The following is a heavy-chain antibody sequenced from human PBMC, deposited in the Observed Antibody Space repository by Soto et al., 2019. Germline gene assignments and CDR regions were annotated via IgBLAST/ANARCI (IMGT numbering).Heavy chain of an antibody. CDR2: VTWNSGNI. D-gene: IGHD1-26*01. V-gene: IGHV3-9*01. J-gene: IGHJ6*02. CDR3: AKDRYGSLEGGMDV. Sequence: RLSCAASGFIFDDFGMHWVRQAPGKGLEWVSGVTWNSGNIDYADSVKGRFTITRDNAKNSLYLQMNSLRGEDTALYYCAKDRYGSLEGGMDVWGQGTTVTVSS. CDR1: GFIFDDFG.